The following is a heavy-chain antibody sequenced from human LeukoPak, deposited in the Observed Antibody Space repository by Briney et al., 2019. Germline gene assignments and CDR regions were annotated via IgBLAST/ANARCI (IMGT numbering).Heavy chain of an antibody. J-gene: IGHJ4*02. CDR2: IYYSGST. CDR1: GGSIRGYF. Sequence: SETLSLTGTVSGGSIRGYFWTWIRQPPGKGLEWIGYIYYSGSTNYNPSLKSRVTIAVDTSKNQFSLRLSSVTAADTAVYYCAMAYSSSWYYFDYWGQGTLVTVSS. CDR3: AMAYSSSWYYFDY. V-gene: IGHV4-59*01. D-gene: IGHD6-13*01.